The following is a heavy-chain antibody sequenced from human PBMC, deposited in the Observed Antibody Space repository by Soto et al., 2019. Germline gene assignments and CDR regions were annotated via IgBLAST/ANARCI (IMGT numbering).Heavy chain of an antibody. Sequence: QVQLVQSGAEVKKPGSSVKVSCKASGGTFSSYAISWVRQAPGQGLEWLGVIIPIFGTANYAQKFQGRVTITAEEPTSTAYVELSRLRSEDTAVYYCARDQLAYCGGDCYSHYYGMDVRGQGTTVTVSS. J-gene: IGHJ6*02. CDR1: GGTFSSYA. CDR3: ARDQLAYCGGDCYSHYYGMDV. V-gene: IGHV1-69*01. D-gene: IGHD2-21*02. CDR2: IIPIFGTA.